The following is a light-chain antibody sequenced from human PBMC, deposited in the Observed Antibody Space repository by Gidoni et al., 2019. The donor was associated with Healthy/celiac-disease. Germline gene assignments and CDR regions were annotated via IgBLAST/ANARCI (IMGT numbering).Light chain of an antibody. CDR1: GSNIGSNY. CDR3: AAWDDSLSVV. V-gene: IGLV1-47*01. CDR2: RNN. Sequence: QSVLTQQPSASGTPGQRVTISCSGSGSNIGSNYVYWYQQLPVTAPTLLIYRNNQRPSGVPARFSGSKSGTSASLAISGLRSEDEADYYCAAWDDSLSVVFGGGTKLTVL. J-gene: IGLJ2*01.